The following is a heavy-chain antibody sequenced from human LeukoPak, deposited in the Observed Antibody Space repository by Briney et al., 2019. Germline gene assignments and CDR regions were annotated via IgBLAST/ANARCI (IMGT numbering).Heavy chain of an antibody. J-gene: IGHJ4*02. D-gene: IGHD3-9*01. CDR3: ARGAQVRDILTGLVGY. CDR1: GGTFSSYA. V-gene: IGHV1-69*05. Sequence: ASVKVSCKASGGTFSSYAISWVRQAPGQGLEWMGGIIPIFGTANYAQKFQGRVTITTDESTSTAYMELSSLRSDDTAVYYCARGAQVRDILTGLVGYWGQGTLVTVSS. CDR2: IIPIFGTA.